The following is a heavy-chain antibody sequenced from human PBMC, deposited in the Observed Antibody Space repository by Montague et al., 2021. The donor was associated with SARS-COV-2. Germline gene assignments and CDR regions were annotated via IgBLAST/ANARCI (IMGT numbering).Heavy chain of an antibody. J-gene: IGHJ5*02. D-gene: IGHD2-21*02. CDR1: SGSFNDFY. CDR2: IYYRGTT. Sequence: SETLSLTCAVYSGSFNDFYWTWIRQSPGKGLEWIGYIYYRGTTNYNPSLESRVTMSVDTSKNQFSLNLSSVTAADTAMYYCARELQYNWFDPWGQGTLVTVSS. CDR3: ARELQYNWFDP. V-gene: IGHV4-34*11.